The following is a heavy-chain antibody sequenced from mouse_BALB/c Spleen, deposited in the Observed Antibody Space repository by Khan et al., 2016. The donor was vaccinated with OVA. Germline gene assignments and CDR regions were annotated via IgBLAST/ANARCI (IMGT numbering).Heavy chain of an antibody. V-gene: IGHV1-77*01. J-gene: IGHJ3*01. CDR1: GYIFIDYN. CDR2: ISPGSGNT. D-gene: IGHD1-3*01. Sequence: QVQLQQSGTELARPGASVKLSCKASGYIFIDYNINWVKQRTGQGLEWIGEISPGSGNTYYNEQFKGTATLTADKSSSTAYMQISSLTSEDSAGYLCAREWGSWFPYWGQGTLVTVSA. CDR3: AREWGSWFPY.